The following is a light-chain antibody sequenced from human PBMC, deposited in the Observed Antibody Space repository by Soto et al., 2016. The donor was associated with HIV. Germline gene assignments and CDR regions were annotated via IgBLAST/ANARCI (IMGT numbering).Light chain of an antibody. J-gene: IGKJ4*01. Sequence: IHLTQSPSLLSASVGDRVAISCRASQGISTYLAWYQHKPGKAPRLLISAASTLQSGVPSRFSASGSGTEFTLTIDSLQPEDFATYYCQQLNDYPPTFGGGTKVEIE. CDR3: QQLNDYPPT. CDR1: QGISTY. CDR2: AAS. V-gene: IGKV1-9*01.